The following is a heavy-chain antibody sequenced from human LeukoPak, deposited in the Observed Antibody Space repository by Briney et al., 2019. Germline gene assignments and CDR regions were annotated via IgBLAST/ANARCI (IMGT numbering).Heavy chain of an antibody. J-gene: IGHJ3*02. V-gene: IGHV1-3*01. CDR1: GYTFTSYA. CDR2: INAGNGNT. D-gene: IGHD1-26*01. Sequence: ASVKVSCKASGYTFTSYAMHWVRHAPGQWLEWMGWINAGNGNTKYSQKFQGRVTITRDTSASTAYMELSSLRSEDTAVYYCARLIVGATRGAFDIWGQGTMVTVSS. CDR3: ARLIVGATRGAFDI.